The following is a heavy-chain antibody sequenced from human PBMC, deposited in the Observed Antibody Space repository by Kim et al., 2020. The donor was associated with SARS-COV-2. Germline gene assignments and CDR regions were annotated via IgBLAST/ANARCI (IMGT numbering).Heavy chain of an antibody. Sequence: GGSLRLSCAASGFTFSSYAMSWVRQAPGKGLEWVSAISGSGGSTYYADSVKGRFTISRDNSKNTLYLQMNSLRAEDTAVYYCAKDRAVAGLLPAWYFDYWGQGTLVTVSS. D-gene: IGHD6-19*01. CDR1: GFTFSSYA. J-gene: IGHJ4*02. CDR2: ISGSGGST. CDR3: AKDRAVAGLLPAWYFDY. V-gene: IGHV3-23*01.